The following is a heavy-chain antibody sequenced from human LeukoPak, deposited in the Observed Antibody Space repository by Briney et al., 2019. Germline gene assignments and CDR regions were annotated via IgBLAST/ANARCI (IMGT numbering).Heavy chain of an antibody. CDR3: ARALLRYCRSTSCYWFDP. D-gene: IGHD2-2*01. Sequence: ASVKVSCKASGGTFSSYVISWVRQAPGQGLEWVGGIIPIFGTANYAQKFQGRVTITADESTSTAYMELSSLRSEDTAVYYCARALLRYCRSTSCYWFDPWGQGTLVTVSS. CDR2: IIPIFGTA. V-gene: IGHV1-69*13. J-gene: IGHJ5*02. CDR1: GGTFSSYV.